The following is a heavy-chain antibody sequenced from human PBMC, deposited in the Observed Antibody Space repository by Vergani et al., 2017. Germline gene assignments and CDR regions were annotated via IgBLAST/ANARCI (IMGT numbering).Heavy chain of an antibody. CDR3: ARGPEYEMLTCYGDYYDGMDV. V-gene: IGHV3-11*01. D-gene: IGHD3-9*01. CDR1: GFTFSDYY. Sequence: QVQLVESGGGLVKPGGSLRLSCAASGFTFSDYYMSWIRQAPGKGLEWVSYISNSGSTIYYAVSVKGRITITTDNAKNSLYLQMNSLRAEDSSVYYCARGPEYEMLTCYGDYYDGMDVWGQGTTVTVSS. CDR2: ISNSGSTI. J-gene: IGHJ6*02.